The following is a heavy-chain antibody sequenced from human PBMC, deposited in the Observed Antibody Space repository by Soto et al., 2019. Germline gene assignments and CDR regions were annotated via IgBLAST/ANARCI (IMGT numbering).Heavy chain of an antibody. CDR2: INGRGNYI. CDR3: AGEDGIVGATSAFDY. J-gene: IGHJ4*02. CDR1: GFTFSTYN. D-gene: IGHD1-26*01. V-gene: IGHV3-21*01. Sequence: EVLLVESGGGLVKPGGSLRLSCAASGFTFSTYNMNWVRQAPGKGLEWVSSINGRGNYIYYTDAVKGRFTISRDNAKTSLYLRMNSLRAEDTAIYYCAGEDGIVGATSAFDYWGQGALVTVSS.